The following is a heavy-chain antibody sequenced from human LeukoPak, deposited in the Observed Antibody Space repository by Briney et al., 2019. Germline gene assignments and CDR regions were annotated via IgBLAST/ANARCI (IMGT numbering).Heavy chain of an antibody. CDR1: GFTFSSYA. J-gene: IGHJ4*02. D-gene: IGHD3-16*01. CDR3: AKDHIFGEVKPYYFDY. CDR2: ISGSGGST. Sequence: PGGSLRLSCAASGFTFSSYAMSWVRQAPGKGLEWVSAISGSGGSTYYADPGKGRFTISRDNSKNKLYLQMNSLRAEDTAVYYCAKDHIFGEVKPYYFDYWGQGTLVTVSS. V-gene: IGHV3-23*01.